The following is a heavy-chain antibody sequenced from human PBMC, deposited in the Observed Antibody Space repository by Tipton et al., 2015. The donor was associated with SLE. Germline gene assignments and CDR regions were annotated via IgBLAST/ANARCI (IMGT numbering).Heavy chain of an antibody. J-gene: IGHJ4*02. Sequence: TLSLTCAVYGGSFSGYYWSWIRQPPGKGLEWIGEINHSGSTSYNPSLESRVSISVDTSKNQFSLKLSSVTAADTAVHYCTRGPDRVKTGYWGQGTLVTVSS. V-gene: IGHV4-34*01. CDR3: TRGPDRVKTGY. CDR1: GGSFSGYY. D-gene: IGHD1-14*01. CDR2: INHSGST.